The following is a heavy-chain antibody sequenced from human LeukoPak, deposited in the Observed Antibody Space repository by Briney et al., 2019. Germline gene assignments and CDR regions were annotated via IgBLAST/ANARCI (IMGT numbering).Heavy chain of an antibody. D-gene: IGHD6-13*01. V-gene: IGHV3-21*01. CDR1: GFTFSSYS. Sequence: PGESLRLSCAAAGFTFSSYSMNWVRQAPGKGLEWVSSISSSSSYIYYADSVKGRFTISRDNAKNSLYLQMNSLRAEDTAVYYCARVPREASMYSSSWYLLYSDYCGQGTLVTVFS. J-gene: IGHJ4*02. CDR3: ARVPREASMYSSSWYLLYSDY. CDR2: ISSSSSYI.